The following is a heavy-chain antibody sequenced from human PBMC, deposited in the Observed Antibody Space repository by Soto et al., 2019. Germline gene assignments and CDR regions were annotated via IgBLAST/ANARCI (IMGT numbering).Heavy chain of an antibody. Sequence: PSETLSLTCTVSGGSINDDYWSWIRQPAGKGLEWLGRIDNSGSAAYDPSLKSRLTMSVDTSKNQFSLKMSSVTAADTAVYYCARGGASSKWLDPWGQGILVTVSS. CDR3: ARGGASSKWLDP. V-gene: IGHV4-4*07. CDR1: GGSINDDY. J-gene: IGHJ5*02. CDR2: IDNSGSA. D-gene: IGHD6-13*01.